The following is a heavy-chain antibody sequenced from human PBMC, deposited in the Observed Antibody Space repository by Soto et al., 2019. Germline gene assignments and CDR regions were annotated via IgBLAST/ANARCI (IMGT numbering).Heavy chain of an antibody. CDR3: ARDPQSELELLRGDY. Sequence: QVQLVESGGGVVQPGRSLRLSCAASGFTFSSYGMHWVRQAPGKGLEWVAVIWYDGSNKYYADSVKGRFTISRDNSKNTLYLQMNSLRAEDTAVYYCARDPQSELELLRGDYWGQGTLVTVSS. CDR1: GFTFSSYG. V-gene: IGHV3-33*01. J-gene: IGHJ4*02. CDR2: IWYDGSNK. D-gene: IGHD1-26*01.